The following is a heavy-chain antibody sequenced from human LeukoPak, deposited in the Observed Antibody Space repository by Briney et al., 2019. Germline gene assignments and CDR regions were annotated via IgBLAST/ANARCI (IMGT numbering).Heavy chain of an antibody. J-gene: IGHJ4*02. Sequence: GGSLRLSCAASGFTFSSYGMSWVRQAPGKGLELVSAISGSGGSTYYADSVKGRFTISRDNSKNTLYLQMNSLRAEDTAVYYCAKSVHVYGSGSTGGYWGQGTLVTVSS. CDR2: ISGSGGST. CDR1: GFTFSSYG. V-gene: IGHV3-23*01. CDR3: AKSVHVYGSGSTGGY. D-gene: IGHD3-10*01.